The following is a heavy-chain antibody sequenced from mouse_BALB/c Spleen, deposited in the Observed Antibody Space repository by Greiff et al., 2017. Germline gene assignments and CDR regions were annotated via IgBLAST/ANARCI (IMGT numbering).Heavy chain of an antibody. J-gene: IGHJ3*01. CDR1: GFSLTSYG. CDR2: IWAGGST. CDR3: DRGLYRYEWFAD. D-gene: IGHD2-14*01. V-gene: IGHV2-9*02. Sequence: VKLVESGPGLVAPSQSLSITCTVSGFSLTSYGVHWVRQPPGKGLEWLGVIWAGGSTNYNSALMSRLSISKDNSKSQVILKMNRLRTDETAMYYYDRGLYRYEWFADWGQGTVVTGS.